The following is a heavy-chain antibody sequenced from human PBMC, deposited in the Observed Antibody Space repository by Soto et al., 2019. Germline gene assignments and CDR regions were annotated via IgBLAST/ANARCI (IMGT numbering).Heavy chain of an antibody. D-gene: IGHD3-16*02. CDR2: INHSGST. CDR3: ARVLPWGSYRYSSFYGVDV. J-gene: IGHJ6*02. Sequence: PSETLSLTCAVYGGSFSNYYWSWIRQSPGKGLEWIGEINHSGSTNYNPSLKSRVTISVDTSKNQFSLKLTSVTAADTAVYYCARVLPWGSYRYSSFYGVDVWGQGTTVTVSS. CDR1: GGSFSNYY. V-gene: IGHV4-34*01.